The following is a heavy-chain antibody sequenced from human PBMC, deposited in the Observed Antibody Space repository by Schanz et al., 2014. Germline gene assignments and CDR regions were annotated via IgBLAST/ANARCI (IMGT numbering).Heavy chain of an antibody. CDR3: ARKGEGTIGCYYDH. CDR2: MNESHSTI. V-gene: IGHV3-23*04. J-gene: IGHJ4*02. Sequence: EVQLVESGGGLVKDYFPERISYAAFCFSYSSYAMGRVRQARGKGLEWVSAMNESHSTIYYADSVRGRFTISRDNARNTLFLQMSSLRHEDTAVYYCARKGEGTIGCYYDHWGEGILIIV. D-gene: IGHD3-16*01. CDR1: CFSYSSYA.